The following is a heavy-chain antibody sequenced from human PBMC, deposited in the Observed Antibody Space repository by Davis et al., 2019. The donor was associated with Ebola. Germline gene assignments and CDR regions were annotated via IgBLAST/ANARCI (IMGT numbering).Heavy chain of an antibody. CDR3: ARHPGAAADYYYYYGMDV. CDR1: GGSISLYY. D-gene: IGHD6-13*01. CDR2: IYYSGST. V-gene: IGHV4-59*05. J-gene: IGHJ6*02. Sequence: MPSETLSLTCTVSGGSISLYYWSWIRQPPGKGLEWIGSIYYSGSTYYNPSLKSRVTISVDTSKNQFSLKLSSVTAADTAVYYCARHPGAAADYYYYYGMDVWGQGTTVTVSS.